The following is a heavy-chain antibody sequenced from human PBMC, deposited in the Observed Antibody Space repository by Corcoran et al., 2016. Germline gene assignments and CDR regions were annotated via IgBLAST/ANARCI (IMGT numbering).Heavy chain of an antibody. Sequence: EVQLVESGGGLVQPGGSLRLSCAASGFTFSSYWMHWVRQAPGKGLVWVSRINSDGSSTSYADSVKGRFTISRDNAKNTLYLQMNSLRAEETAVYYCARDRNRDGEGDAFDIWGQGTMVTVSS. CDR1: GFTFSSYW. CDR3: ARDRNRDGEGDAFDI. V-gene: IGHV3-74*01. D-gene: IGHD4-17*01. J-gene: IGHJ3*02. CDR2: INSDGSST.